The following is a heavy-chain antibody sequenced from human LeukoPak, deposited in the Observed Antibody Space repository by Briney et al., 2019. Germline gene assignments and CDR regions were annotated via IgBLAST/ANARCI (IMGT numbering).Heavy chain of an antibody. CDR2: IIPIFGTA. CDR1: GGTFSSYA. J-gene: IGHJ5*02. D-gene: IGHD6-13*01. CDR3: ARAAAALRPNWFDP. Sequence: ASVKVSCKASGGTFSSYAISWVRQAPGQGLEWMGGIIPIFGTANYAQKFQGRVTITTDESTSTAYMELSSLRSEDTAVYYCARAAAALRPNWFDPWGQGTLVTVSS. V-gene: IGHV1-69*05.